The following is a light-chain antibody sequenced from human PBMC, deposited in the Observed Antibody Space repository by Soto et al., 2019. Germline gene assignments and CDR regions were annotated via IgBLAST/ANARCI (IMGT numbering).Light chain of an antibody. CDR1: SSN. CDR3: QSYDNSISASYV. CDR2: SNN. Sequence: QSVLTQPPSASGTPGQRVTISCSGSSSNVYWYQQRPGTAPKLLIYSNNQRPSGVPDRFSASKSGTSASLAISGLRSEDEADYYCQSYDNSISASYVFGTGTKLTVL. V-gene: IGLV1-47*02. J-gene: IGLJ1*01.